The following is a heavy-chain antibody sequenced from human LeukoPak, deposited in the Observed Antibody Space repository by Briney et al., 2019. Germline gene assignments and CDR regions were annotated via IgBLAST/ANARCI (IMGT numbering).Heavy chain of an antibody. J-gene: IGHJ6*02. CDR1: GYTFTGYY. D-gene: IGHD2-21*02. CDR2: ISAYNGNT. Sequence: GASVKVSCKASGYTFTGYYMHWVRQAPGQGLEWMGWISAYNGNTNYAQKLQGRVTMTTDTSTSTAYMELRSLRSDDTAVYYCARGPPVVTAIDYGMDVWGQGTTVTVSS. CDR3: ARGPPVVTAIDYGMDV. V-gene: IGHV1-18*04.